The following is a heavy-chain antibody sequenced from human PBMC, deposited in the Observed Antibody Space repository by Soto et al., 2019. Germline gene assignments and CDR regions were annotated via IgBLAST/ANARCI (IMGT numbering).Heavy chain of an antibody. D-gene: IGHD3-22*01. CDR1: GFTFSDHY. V-gene: IGHV3-72*01. Sequence: EVQLVESGGGLVQPGGSLRLSCAASGFTFSDHYMDWVRQAPGKGLEWVGRTRNKANSYTTEYAASVKGRFTISRDDSKNSLYLQMNSLKTEDTAVYYCARYGYDSSGYFHPYWGQRTLVTVSS. CDR2: TRNKANSYTT. CDR3: ARYGYDSSGYFHPY. J-gene: IGHJ4*02.